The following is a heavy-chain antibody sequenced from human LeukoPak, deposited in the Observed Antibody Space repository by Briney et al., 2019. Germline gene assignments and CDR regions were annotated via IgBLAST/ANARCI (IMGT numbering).Heavy chain of an antibody. J-gene: IGHJ6*03. CDR3: TSRPKYYYYMDV. Sequence: PGGSLRLSCAASGFTFSGSAMHWVRQASGKGLEWVGRSRSKANSYATAYAASVKGRFTISRDDSKNTAYLQMNSLKTEDTAVYYCTSRPKYYYYMDVWGKGTTVTVSS. V-gene: IGHV3-73*01. CDR1: GFTFSGSA. CDR2: SRSKANSYAT.